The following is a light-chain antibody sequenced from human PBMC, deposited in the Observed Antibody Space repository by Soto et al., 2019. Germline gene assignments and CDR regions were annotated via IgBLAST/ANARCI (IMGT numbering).Light chain of an antibody. CDR2: DAS. CDR3: QQRSHWHPA. CDR1: QSVSSY. J-gene: IGKJ2*01. Sequence: EIVLTQSPATLSLSPGERATLSCRASQSVSSYLAWYQQKPGQAPRLLIYDASNRATGIPARFSGSGSGTDFTLPISSLEPEDVAVYYCQQRSHWHPAFGQGTKVEI. V-gene: IGKV3-11*01.